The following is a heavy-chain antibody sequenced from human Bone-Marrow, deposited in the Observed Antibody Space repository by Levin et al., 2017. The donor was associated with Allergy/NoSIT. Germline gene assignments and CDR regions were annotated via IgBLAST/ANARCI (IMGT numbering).Heavy chain of an antibody. CDR3: ARGDRSTAWNLFDP. CDR2: VYYSGYT. CDR1: GGSLTSYY. V-gene: IGHV4-59*01. D-gene: IGHD2-2*01. J-gene: IGHJ5*02. Sequence: SQTLSLTCTVSGGSLTSYYWSWIRQPPGKGLEWIGLVYYSGYTNYNPSLKSRVTISVDTSKNPFSLKLCSLTAADTAVYYCARGDRSTAWNLFDPWGQGTLVTVSS.